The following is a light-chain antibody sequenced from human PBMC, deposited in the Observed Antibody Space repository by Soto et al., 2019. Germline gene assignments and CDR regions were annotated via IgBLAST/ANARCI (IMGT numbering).Light chain of an antibody. V-gene: IGKV1-5*03. J-gene: IGKJ4*01. CDR3: QRYYSFPLT. CDR2: KAS. Sequence: DIQMTQSPSTLSASVGDRVAITCRASRNINNLLAWYQQKPGKAPKLLIYKASSLESGVPSWFSGSGSGTEYTLTISSLQPDDFATYYCQRYYSFPLTFGGGTKVEIK. CDR1: RNINNL.